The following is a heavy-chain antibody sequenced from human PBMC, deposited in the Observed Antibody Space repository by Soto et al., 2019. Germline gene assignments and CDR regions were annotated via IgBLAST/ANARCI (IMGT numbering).Heavy chain of an antibody. Sequence: SGTLGIACAFSGGSISTGGYYWSWMRQHPGKGLEWIGYIYYSGSTYYNPSLKSRVTISVDTSKNQFSLKLSSVTAADTAVYYCARSGIAVAGNGDWFDPWGRGTQVTVSS. V-gene: IGHV4-31*11. J-gene: IGHJ5*02. CDR3: ARSGIAVAGNGDWFDP. D-gene: IGHD6-19*01. CDR2: IYYSGST. CDR1: GGSISTGGYY.